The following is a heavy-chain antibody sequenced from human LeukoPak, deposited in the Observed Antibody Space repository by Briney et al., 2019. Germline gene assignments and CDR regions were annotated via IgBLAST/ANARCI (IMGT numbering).Heavy chain of an antibody. CDR1: GGSFSGYY. Sequence: TLSLTCAVYGGSFSGYYWSWIRQPPGKALEWLARIDWDDDKFYSTSLKTRLTISKDTSKNQVVLTMANMDPVDTATYYCARGIAAAGVFDYWGQETLVTVSS. J-gene: IGHJ4*02. D-gene: IGHD6-13*01. CDR3: ARGIAAAGVFDY. CDR2: IDWDDDK. V-gene: IGHV2-70*16.